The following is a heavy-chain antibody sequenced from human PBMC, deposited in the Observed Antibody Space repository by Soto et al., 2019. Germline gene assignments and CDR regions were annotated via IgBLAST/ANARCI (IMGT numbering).Heavy chain of an antibody. CDR1: GFIVSRNY. V-gene: IGHV3-53*02. CDR2: IYSGGST. D-gene: IGHD2-21*01. CDR3: ARKTDSAGDGDY. J-gene: IGHJ4*02. Sequence: EVRLVETGGGLIQPGGSLRLSCAVSGFIVSRNYMYWVRQAPGKGLEWVSLIYSGGSTYYADSVKGRFTISRDNSKNTLYLQMNSLRAEDTAVYYCARKTDSAGDGDYWGQGTLVTVSS.